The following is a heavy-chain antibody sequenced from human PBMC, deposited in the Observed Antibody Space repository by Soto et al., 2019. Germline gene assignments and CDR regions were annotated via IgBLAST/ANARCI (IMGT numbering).Heavy chain of an antibody. Sequence: EVQLLESGGDLVQPGGSLRVSCVASGFSFSNYAMSWVRQAPGKGLEWVSGIRGSGTETHYADSVKGLFTISRDNSKNTLYLEMHRLHAGDTAVYYCARSEGAEGVVWFDTWGQGTLVTVSS. CDR2: IRGSGTET. J-gene: IGHJ5*02. CDR1: GFSFSNYA. D-gene: IGHD1-26*01. V-gene: IGHV3-23*01. CDR3: ARSEGAEGVVWFDT.